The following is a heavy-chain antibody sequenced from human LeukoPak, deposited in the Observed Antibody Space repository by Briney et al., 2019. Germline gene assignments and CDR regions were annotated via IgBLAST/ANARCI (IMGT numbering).Heavy chain of an antibody. D-gene: IGHD1-14*01. J-gene: IGHJ3*02. CDR3: ARGDVGGTLDAFDI. CDR2: IYHSGST. CDR1: GGSISSSNW. Sequence: PSETLSLTCAVSGGSISSSNWWSWVRQPPGKGLEWIGEIYHSGSTNYNPSPKSRVTISVDKSKNQFSLKLSSVTAADTAVYYCARGDVGGTLDAFDIWGQGTMVTVSS. V-gene: IGHV4-4*02.